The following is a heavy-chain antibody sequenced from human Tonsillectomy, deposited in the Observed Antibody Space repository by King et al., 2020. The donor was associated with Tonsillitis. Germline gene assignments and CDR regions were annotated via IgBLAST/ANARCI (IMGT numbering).Heavy chain of an antibody. CDR3: ARLPYPPVYCGGDCYSTAPYFDI. Sequence: QLQESGPGLVKPSETLSLTCTVSGGSISSYYWSWIRQPAGKGLEWIGRIYTSGSTNYNPSLKSRVTMSVDTSKNQFSLKLSSVPAADTAVYYCARLPYPPVYCGGDCYSTAPYFDIWGQGTMVTVSS. V-gene: IGHV4-4*07. J-gene: IGHJ3*02. D-gene: IGHD2-21*02. CDR1: GGSISSYY. CDR2: IYTSGST.